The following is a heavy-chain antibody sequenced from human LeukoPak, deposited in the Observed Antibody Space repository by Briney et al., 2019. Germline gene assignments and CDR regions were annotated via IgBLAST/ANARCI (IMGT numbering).Heavy chain of an antibody. CDR2: IRYDGSNK. CDR1: AFTFSSYG. V-gene: IGHV3-30*02. Sequence: GGSLRLSCAASAFTFSSYGMHWVRQAPGKGLEWVAFIRYDGSNKYYADSVKGRFTISRDNSKNTLYLQMNSLRAEDTAVYYCAKGYSSSWYLSFSDFDYWGQGTLVTVSS. D-gene: IGHD6-13*01. J-gene: IGHJ4*02. CDR3: AKGYSSSWYLSFSDFDY.